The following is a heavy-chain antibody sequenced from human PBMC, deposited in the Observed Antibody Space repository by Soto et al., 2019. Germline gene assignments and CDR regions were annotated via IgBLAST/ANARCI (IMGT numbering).Heavy chain of an antibody. V-gene: IGHV1-46*03. Sequence: QVQLVQSGAEVKKPGASVKVSCKASGYTFTSYYIHGVRQAPGQGLECMGIINPSGGSTSYAQKFQRRVNMNRDTSTSTVYMELSSLRSADTAVYYCAIQGLDSQWLAIFDYWGQGTLVTVSS. CDR2: INPSGGST. J-gene: IGHJ4*02. D-gene: IGHD6-19*01. CDR1: GYTFTSYY. CDR3: AIQGLDSQWLAIFDY.